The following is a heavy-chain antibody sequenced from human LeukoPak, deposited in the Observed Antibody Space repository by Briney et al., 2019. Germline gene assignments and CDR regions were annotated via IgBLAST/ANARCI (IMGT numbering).Heavy chain of an antibody. CDR3: ARELLGITMVRGSQVFFNWFDP. CDR2: ISYDGSNK. D-gene: IGHD3-10*01. CDR1: GFTFSSYA. Sequence: QPGGSLRLSCAASGFTFSSYAMHWVRQAPGKGLVWVAVISYDGSNKYYADSVKGRFTISRDNSKNTLYLQMNSLRAEDTAVYYCARELLGITMVRGSQVFFNWFDPWGQGTLVTVSS. V-gene: IGHV3-30-3*01. J-gene: IGHJ5*02.